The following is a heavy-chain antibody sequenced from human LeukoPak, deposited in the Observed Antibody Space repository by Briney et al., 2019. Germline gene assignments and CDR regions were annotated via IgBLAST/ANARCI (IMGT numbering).Heavy chain of an antibody. CDR2: ISGSGGST. CDR1: GFTFSSYA. Sequence: PGGSLRLSCAASGFTFSSYAMSWVRQAPGKGLEWVSAISGSGGSTYYADSVKGRFTISRDNSKNTLYLQMNSLGAEDTAVYYCAKDPGRIWFGDPPPDYWGQGTLVTVSS. J-gene: IGHJ4*02. D-gene: IGHD3-10*01. V-gene: IGHV3-23*01. CDR3: AKDPGRIWFGDPPPDY.